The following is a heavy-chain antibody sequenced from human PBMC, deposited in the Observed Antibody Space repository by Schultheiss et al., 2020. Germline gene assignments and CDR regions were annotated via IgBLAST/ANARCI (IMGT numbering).Heavy chain of an antibody. CDR1: GFTFRDYS. Sequence: GGSLRLSCAASGFTFRDYSMSWVRQAPGKGLEWVSSITSTGHTYYADSVAGRFTISRDNAKNILYLQMNSLRVEDTAVYYCTRDHIRGGATDCWGQGTLVTVSS. D-gene: IGHD1-26*01. V-gene: IGHV3-69-1*01. J-gene: IGHJ4*02. CDR3: TRDHIRGGATDC. CDR2: ITSTGHT.